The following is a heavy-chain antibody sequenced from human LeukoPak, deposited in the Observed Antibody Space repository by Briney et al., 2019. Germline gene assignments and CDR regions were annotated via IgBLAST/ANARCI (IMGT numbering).Heavy chain of an antibody. J-gene: IGHJ4*02. Sequence: KTSETLSLTCTVSGASISNYYWSWIRQPPGKGLECIGYVSCSGRTNHNPSLKSRVTISADTSKNQFSLKLTSVTAADTAVYYCARHERGAENLDYWGQGTLVTVSS. CDR2: VSCSGRT. CDR3: ARHERGAENLDY. D-gene: IGHD1-1*01. CDR1: GASISNYY. V-gene: IGHV4-59*08.